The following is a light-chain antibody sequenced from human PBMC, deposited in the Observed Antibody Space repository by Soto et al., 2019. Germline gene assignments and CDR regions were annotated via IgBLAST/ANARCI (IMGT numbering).Light chain of an antibody. CDR2: AAS. V-gene: IGKV1-39*01. Sequence: DIQMTQSPSSLSASVVDRVTITCRASQSISTYLHWYQQKSGKAPKLLIYAASNLQSGVPSRFSGSGSGTDFTLTITSLQPEDSATYYCQQSSRTPRTFGQGTKVEIK. J-gene: IGKJ2*01. CDR3: QQSSRTPRT. CDR1: QSISTY.